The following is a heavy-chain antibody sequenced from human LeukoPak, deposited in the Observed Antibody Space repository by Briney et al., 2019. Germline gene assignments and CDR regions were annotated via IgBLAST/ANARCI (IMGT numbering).Heavy chain of an antibody. CDR3: ARDLSGWYFYY. V-gene: IGHV3-66*01. D-gene: IGHD6-19*01. Sequence: SGGSLRLSCAASGFTVSSNYMSWVRQAPGKGLEWVSVIYSGGSTYYADSVKGKFTTSRDNSKNTLYLQMNSLRAEDTAVYYCARDLSGWYFYYWGQGTLVTVSS. CDR1: GFTVSSNY. CDR2: IYSGGST. J-gene: IGHJ4*02.